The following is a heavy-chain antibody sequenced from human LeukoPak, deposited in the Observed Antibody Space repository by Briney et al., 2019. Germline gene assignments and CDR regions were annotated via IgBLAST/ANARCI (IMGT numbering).Heavy chain of an antibody. CDR2: IKSKVEGEAT. V-gene: IGHV3-15*07. CDR1: GFTFNNYA. Sequence: SGRSLRLSCAASGFTFNNYAMHWVRQAPGKGLEWIGRIKSKVEGEATDYAAPVKGRFTMSRDDSINTLYLQMNSLKTEDTGIYYCTIVRAGGNYVPFDYWGQGTLVTVSS. J-gene: IGHJ4*02. CDR3: TIVRAGGNYVPFDY. D-gene: IGHD3-16*01.